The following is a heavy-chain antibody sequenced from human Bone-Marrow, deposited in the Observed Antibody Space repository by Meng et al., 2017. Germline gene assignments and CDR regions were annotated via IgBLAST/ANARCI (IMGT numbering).Heavy chain of an antibody. CDR3: ARDLGYDILTGYYTGRGNYYYYGMDV. V-gene: IGHV3-48*04. Sequence: GGSLRLSCAASGFTFSSYGMHWVRQAPGKGLEWVSYISSSGSTIYYADSVKGRFTISRDNAKNSLYLQMNSLRAEDTAVYYCARDLGYDILTGYYTGRGNYYYYGMDVWGQGTTVTVSS. CDR1: GFTFSSYG. CDR2: ISSSGSTI. J-gene: IGHJ6*02. D-gene: IGHD3-9*01.